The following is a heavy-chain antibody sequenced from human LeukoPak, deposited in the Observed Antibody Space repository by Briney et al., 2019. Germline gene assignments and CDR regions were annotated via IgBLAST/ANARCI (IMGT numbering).Heavy chain of an antibody. CDR2: IYYSGST. CDR3: ASSDYGDYGYYGMDV. V-gene: IGHV4-59*08. CDR1: GGSISSYY. D-gene: IGHD4-17*01. Sequence: SETLSLTCTVSGGSISSYYWSWIRQPPGKGLEWIGYIYYSGSTNYNPSLKSRVTISVGTSKNQFSLKLSSVTAADTAVYYCASSDYGDYGYYGMDVWGQGTTVTVSS. J-gene: IGHJ6*02.